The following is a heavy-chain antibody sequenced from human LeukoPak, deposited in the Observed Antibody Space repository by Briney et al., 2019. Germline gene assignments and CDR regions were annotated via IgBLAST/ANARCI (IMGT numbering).Heavy chain of an antibody. V-gene: IGHV3-33*01. Sequence: GGSLRLSCAASGFTFSSYGMHWVRQAPGKGLEWVALIWYDGSNKYYTDSVKGRLTISRDNSKNTLYLQMNSLRAEDTAVYYCASNWNYLYYYGMDVWGQGTTVTVSS. D-gene: IGHD1-7*01. CDR1: GFTFSSYG. CDR2: IWYDGSNK. J-gene: IGHJ6*02. CDR3: ASNWNYLYYYGMDV.